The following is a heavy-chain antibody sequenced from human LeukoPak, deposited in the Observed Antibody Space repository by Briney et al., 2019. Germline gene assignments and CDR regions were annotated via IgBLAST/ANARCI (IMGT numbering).Heavy chain of an antibody. D-gene: IGHD2-2*03. Sequence: GGSLRLSCAASGFTFSSYAMSWVRQAPGRGLEWVSAISGSGGSTYYADSVKGRFTISRDNSKNTLYLQMNSLGAADTPIYHCASIPLDIVVVPAARYNWFDPWGQGTLVTVPS. J-gene: IGHJ5*02. CDR2: ISGSGGST. CDR3: ASIPLDIVVVPAARYNWFDP. CDR1: GFTFSSYA. V-gene: IGHV3-23*01.